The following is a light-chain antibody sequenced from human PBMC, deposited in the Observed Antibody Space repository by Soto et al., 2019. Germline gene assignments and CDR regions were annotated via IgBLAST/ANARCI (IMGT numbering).Light chain of an antibody. J-gene: IGKJ1*01. CDR3: QQYNSFLSVT. CDR1: ETISSW. Sequence: DIQMTQSPSTLSASVGDRVTITCRASETISSWLAWYQQKEGKAPNLLMYDASTLESGVPPRFRGSRSGTEFTVTISSLQPDDCGTYYCQQYNSFLSVTFGQGTRVEIK. CDR2: DAS. V-gene: IGKV1-5*01.